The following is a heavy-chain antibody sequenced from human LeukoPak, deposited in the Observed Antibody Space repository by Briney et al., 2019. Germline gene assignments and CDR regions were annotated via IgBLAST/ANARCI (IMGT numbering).Heavy chain of an antibody. Sequence: ASVKVSCKASGYTFTSYGISWVRQAPGQGLEWMGWISGDNGNTKYAQNLQGRVTMTTDTSTNTAYMELGRLRSDDTAVYYCARDLETYNYVWGIFEYWGQGTLVTVSS. CDR3: ARDLETYNYVWGIFEY. J-gene: IGHJ4*02. V-gene: IGHV1-18*01. CDR1: GYTFTSYG. D-gene: IGHD3-16*01. CDR2: ISGDNGNT.